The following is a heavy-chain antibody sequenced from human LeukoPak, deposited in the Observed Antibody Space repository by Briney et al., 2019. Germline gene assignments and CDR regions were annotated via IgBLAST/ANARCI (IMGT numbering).Heavy chain of an antibody. CDR3: ARDDFYDFWSGLPKWGYYGMDV. D-gene: IGHD3-3*01. V-gene: IGHV3-11*01. CDR2: ISSSGSTI. CDR1: GFTFSDYY. Sequence: KSGGSLRLSCAASGFTFSDYYMSWIRQAPGKGLEWVSYISSSGSTIYYADSVKGRFTIPRDNAKNSLYLQMNSLRAEDTAVYYCARDDFYDFWSGLPKWGYYGMDVWGQGTTVTVSS. J-gene: IGHJ6*02.